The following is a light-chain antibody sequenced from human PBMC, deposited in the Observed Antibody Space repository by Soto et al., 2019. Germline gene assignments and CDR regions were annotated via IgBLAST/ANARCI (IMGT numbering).Light chain of an antibody. CDR2: HAS. CDR1: QNITNN. CDR3: QQYYGLPPLT. Sequence: DIQMTQSPSSLSASIGDRVTITCQASQNITNNLSWYQQKPGKAPNLLIYHASKLAKGVTSRFSGSGSGTDFSFIITSLQREDLATYYCQQYYGLPPLTFGQGPRMEIK. V-gene: IGKV1-33*01. J-gene: IGKJ5*01.